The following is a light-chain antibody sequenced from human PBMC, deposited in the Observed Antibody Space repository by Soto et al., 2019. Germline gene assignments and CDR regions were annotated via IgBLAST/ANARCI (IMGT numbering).Light chain of an antibody. Sequence: EIVLTQSPGTLSLSPGERGTLSCRASQNLGTLYLAWFQQKSGQAPRLLIYSASRRATAIPDRFTGSGSGTDFTLTINRVEPEDFAVYFCQQYAGSPRTFGQGTKV. CDR1: QNLGTLY. J-gene: IGKJ1*01. V-gene: IGKV3-20*01. CDR2: SAS. CDR3: QQYAGSPRT.